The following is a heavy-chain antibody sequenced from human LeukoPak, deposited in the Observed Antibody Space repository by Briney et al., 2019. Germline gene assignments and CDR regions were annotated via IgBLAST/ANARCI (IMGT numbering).Heavy chain of an antibody. J-gene: IGHJ3*02. V-gene: IGHV3-15*01. CDR1: GFTFSSYS. D-gene: IGHD2-15*01. Sequence: GGSLRLSCAASGFTFSSYSMNWVRQAPGNGLEWLGRIKSKTDGGTTDYAAPVKGRFTISRDDSKNTLYLQMNSLKTEDTAVYYCVGYCSGGNCPNAFDIWGQGTMVTVSS. CDR3: VGYCSGGNCPNAFDI. CDR2: IKSKTDGGTT.